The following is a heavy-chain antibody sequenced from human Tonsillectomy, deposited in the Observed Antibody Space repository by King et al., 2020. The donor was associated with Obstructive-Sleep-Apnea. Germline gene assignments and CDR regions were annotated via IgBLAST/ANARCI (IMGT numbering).Heavy chain of an antibody. CDR3: ARVVVVAATLNYYSYYVMDV. CDR1: GGTFRSYA. V-gene: IGHV1-69*04. J-gene: IGHJ6*02. D-gene: IGHD2-15*01. CDR2: IIPILGIA. Sequence: QLVQSGAEVKKPGSSVKVSCKASGGTFRSYAISWVRQAPGQGLEWMGRIIPILGIANYAQKFQGRVTITADKSTSTAYIELSSLISEDTDVYYCARVVVVAATLNYYSYYVMDVWGQGTTVTVSS.